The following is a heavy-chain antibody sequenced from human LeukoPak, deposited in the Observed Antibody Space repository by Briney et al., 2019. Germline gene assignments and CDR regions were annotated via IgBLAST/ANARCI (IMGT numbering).Heavy chain of an antibody. CDR3: ARGRRYFDWLVDYFDF. Sequence: PGGSLRLSCAASEFTFSSYNMNWVRQAPGKGLEWHSYISAIGTTIYYADSVKGRFTISRDNAKNSLYLQMTSLRAEDTALYYCARGRRYFDWLVDYFDFWGQGTLVTVSS. D-gene: IGHD3-9*01. J-gene: IGHJ4*02. CDR1: EFTFSSYN. CDR2: ISAIGTTI. V-gene: IGHV3-48*01.